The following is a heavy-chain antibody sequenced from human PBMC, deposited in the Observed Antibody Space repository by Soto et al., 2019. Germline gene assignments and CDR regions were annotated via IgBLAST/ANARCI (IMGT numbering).Heavy chain of an antibody. CDR1: GGSFSGFY. CDR2: ISDSGSA. Sequence: QVQLQQWGAGLLKASETLSLTCGVSGGSFSGFYWSWIRLPPGKGLEWLGEISDSGSANYNPSLTGRVTISLDTRKNQFCLKLSSVTAADTAVYYWARVAYYFNSGRYDYWGQGTQVTVSS. J-gene: IGHJ4*02. CDR3: ARVAYYFNSGRYDY. V-gene: IGHV4-34*02. D-gene: IGHD3-10*01.